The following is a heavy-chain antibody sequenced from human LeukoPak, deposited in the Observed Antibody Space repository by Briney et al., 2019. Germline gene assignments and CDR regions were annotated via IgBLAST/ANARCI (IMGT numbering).Heavy chain of an antibody. J-gene: IGHJ4*02. V-gene: IGHV1-18*01. CDR1: GYTFITYG. D-gene: IGHD5-18*01. CDR2: IHTYTGNT. CDR3: ARLGPTSMAFDY. Sequence: GASVKVSFKASGYTFITYGIIWVRQAPGQGLEWMGWIHTYTGNTYHAQKLQGRATMTTDTSTSTAYMELRGLRSDDTAVYYCARLGPTSMAFDYWGQGTLVTVSS.